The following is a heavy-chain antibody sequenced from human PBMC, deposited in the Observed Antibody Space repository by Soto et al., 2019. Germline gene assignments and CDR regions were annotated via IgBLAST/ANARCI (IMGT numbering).Heavy chain of an antibody. V-gene: IGHV4-4*02. D-gene: IGHD3-10*01. CDR3: ARKGMGSGSYRGWFDP. J-gene: IGHJ5*02. CDR2: IYHSGST. Sequence: SETLSLTCAVSGGSIGSSNWWSGVRQPPGKGLEWIGEIYHSGSTNYNPSLKSRVTISVDKSKNQFSLKLSSVTAADTAVYYCARKGMGSGSYRGWFDPWGQGTLVS. CDR1: GGSIGSSNW.